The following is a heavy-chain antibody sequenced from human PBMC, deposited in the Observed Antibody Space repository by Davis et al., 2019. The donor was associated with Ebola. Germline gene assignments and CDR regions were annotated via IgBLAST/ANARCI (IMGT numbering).Heavy chain of an antibody. CDR1: GFTFSYSG. Sequence: PGGSLRLSCPASGFTFSYSGMHWVRQAPGKGLEWVAFIQSDGSNKYYADSVKGRFTISRDNSKNTVYLQLNILRPEDTAVYNCAKDDGPRRLADPWGQGTLVTVSS. J-gene: IGHJ5*02. V-gene: IGHV3-30*02. CDR3: AKDDGPRRLADP. D-gene: IGHD5-24*01. CDR2: IQSDGSNK.